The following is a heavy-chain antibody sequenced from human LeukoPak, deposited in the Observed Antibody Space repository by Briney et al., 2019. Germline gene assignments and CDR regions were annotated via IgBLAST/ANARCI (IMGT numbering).Heavy chain of an antibody. CDR3: ARERFRSTSSHQTSFFNWFDP. CDR2: ISSNGGST. CDR1: GFTFSSYA. Sequence: PGGSLRLSCAASGFTFSSYAMHWVRQAPGKGLEYVSAISSNGGSTYYANSVKGRFTISRDNSKNTLYLQMGSLRAEDMAVYYCARERFRSTSSHQTSFFNWFDPWGQGTLVTVSS. V-gene: IGHV3-64*01. J-gene: IGHJ5*02. D-gene: IGHD2-2*01.